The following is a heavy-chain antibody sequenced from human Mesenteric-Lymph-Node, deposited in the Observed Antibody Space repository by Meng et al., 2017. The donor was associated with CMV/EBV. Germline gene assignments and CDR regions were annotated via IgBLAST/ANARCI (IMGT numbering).Heavy chain of an antibody. CDR3: AREAAIFAVPPGMNWFDP. CDR1: ISSGGYY. V-gene: IGHV4-30-4*06. Sequence: ISSGGYYWSWIRQHPGKGLEWIGYIYYSGSTYYNPSLKSRVTMSVDTSKNHFSLKLSSVTAADTAVYHCAREAAIFAVPPGMNWFDPWGQGTLVTVSS. CDR2: IYYSGST. D-gene: IGHD3-3*01. J-gene: IGHJ5*02.